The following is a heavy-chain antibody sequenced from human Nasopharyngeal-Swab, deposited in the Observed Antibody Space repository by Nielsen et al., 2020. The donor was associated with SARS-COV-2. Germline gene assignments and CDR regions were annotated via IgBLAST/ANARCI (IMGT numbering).Heavy chain of an antibody. V-gene: IGHV4-30-2*01. Sequence: SETLSLTCAVSGGSISSGGYSWSWIRQPPGKGLEWIGYIYHSGSTYYNPSLKSRVTISVDRSKNQFSLKLSSVTAADTAVHYCARSDYYEYYAFDIWGQGTMVTVSS. CDR2: IYHSGST. D-gene: IGHD3-22*01. CDR1: GGSISSGGYS. CDR3: ARSDYYEYYAFDI. J-gene: IGHJ3*02.